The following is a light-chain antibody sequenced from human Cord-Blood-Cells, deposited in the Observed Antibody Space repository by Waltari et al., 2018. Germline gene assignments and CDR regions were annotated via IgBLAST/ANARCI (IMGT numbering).Light chain of an antibody. CDR3: CSYAGSYTWV. CDR1: STDVVGYNY. CDR2: DVS. J-gene: IGLJ3*02. V-gene: IGLV2-11*01. Sequence: QSALTQPRSVSGSPGQSVTISCTGTSTDVVGYNYVHWYLQHPRKAPKLMIYDVSTRPSGVPDRFSGSKSGNTASLTISGLQAEDEADYYCCSYAGSYTWVFGGGTKLTVL.